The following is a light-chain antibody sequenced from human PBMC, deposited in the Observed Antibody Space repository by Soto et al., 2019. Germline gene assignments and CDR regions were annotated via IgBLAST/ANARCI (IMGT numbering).Light chain of an antibody. Sequence: AIRMTQSPSSRSASTGDRVTITCRASQGISSYLAWYQQKPGKAPKLLIYAASTLQSGVPSRFSGSGSGTDFTLTISCLQSEDFATYYCQQYYSYPPTFGQGTKVEIK. V-gene: IGKV1-8*01. CDR1: QGISSY. CDR2: AAS. J-gene: IGKJ1*01. CDR3: QQYYSYPPT.